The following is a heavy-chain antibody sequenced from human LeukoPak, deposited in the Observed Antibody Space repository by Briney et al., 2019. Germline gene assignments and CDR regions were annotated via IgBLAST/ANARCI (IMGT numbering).Heavy chain of an antibody. CDR1: GGTFSSYA. J-gene: IGHJ4*02. CDR2: IIPIFGTA. CDR3: ASGYSYGYVKFDY. D-gene: IGHD5-18*01. V-gene: IGHV1-69*13. Sequence: ASVKVSCKASGGTFSSYAISWVRQAPGQGLEWMGGIIPIFGTANYAQKFQGRVTITADESTSTAYMELSSLRSEDTAVYYCASGYSYGYVKFDYWGQGTLVTVSS.